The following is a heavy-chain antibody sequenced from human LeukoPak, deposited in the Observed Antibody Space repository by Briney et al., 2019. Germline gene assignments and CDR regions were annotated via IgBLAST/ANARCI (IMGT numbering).Heavy chain of an antibody. D-gene: IGHD2-2*01. Sequence: GGSLRLSCAASGFTFSSYGMSWVRQAPGKGLEWVSTISGSGGSTYYADSVKGRFTISRGNSKNTLYLQMNSLRAEDTAVYYCAKDFVVVPAAIFYFDYWGQGTPVTVSS. CDR3: AKDFVVVPAAIFYFDY. CDR2: ISGSGGST. J-gene: IGHJ4*02. CDR1: GFTFSSYG. V-gene: IGHV3-23*01.